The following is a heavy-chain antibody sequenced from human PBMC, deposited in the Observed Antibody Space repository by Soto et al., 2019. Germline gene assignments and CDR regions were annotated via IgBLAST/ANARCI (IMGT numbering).Heavy chain of an antibody. CDR2: IIPIFGTA. CDR3: ARGLIAAAVHYYYGMDV. Sequence: SVKVSCKASGGTFSSYAISWVLQAPGQGLEWMGGIIPIFGTANYAQKFQGRVTITADESTSTAYMELSSLRSEDTAVYYCARGLIAAAVHYYYGMDVWGQGTTVTVSS. D-gene: IGHD6-13*01. V-gene: IGHV1-69*13. CDR1: GGTFSSYA. J-gene: IGHJ6*02.